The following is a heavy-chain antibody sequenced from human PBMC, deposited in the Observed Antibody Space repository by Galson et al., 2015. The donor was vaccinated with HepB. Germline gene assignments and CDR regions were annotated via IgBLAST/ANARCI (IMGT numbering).Heavy chain of an antibody. CDR2: ISYDGSNK. CDR3: AGISHDPYYYYGMDV. J-gene: IGHJ6*02. CDR1: GFTFSSYA. D-gene: IGHD3-3*01. V-gene: IGHV3-30-3*01. Sequence: SLRLSCAASGFTFSSYAMHWVRQAPGKGLEWVAVISYDGSNKYYADSVKGRFTISRDNSKNTLYLQMNSLRAEDTAVYYCAGISHDPYYYYGMDVWGQGTTVTVSS.